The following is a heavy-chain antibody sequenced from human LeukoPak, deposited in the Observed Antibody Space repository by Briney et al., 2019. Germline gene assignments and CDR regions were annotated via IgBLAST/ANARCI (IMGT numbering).Heavy chain of an antibody. CDR2: IIPIFGTA. CDR1: RGTFSSYA. J-gene: IGHJ4*02. Sequence: PVKVSCKASRGTFSSYAISWVRQAPGHGLEWRGGIIPIFGTANYAQKFQGRVTITADKSTSTAYMELSSLRSEDTAVYYCASRGGYCSGGSCYGAFDYWGQGTLVTVSS. CDR3: ASRGGYCSGGSCYGAFDY. V-gene: IGHV1-69*06. D-gene: IGHD2-15*01.